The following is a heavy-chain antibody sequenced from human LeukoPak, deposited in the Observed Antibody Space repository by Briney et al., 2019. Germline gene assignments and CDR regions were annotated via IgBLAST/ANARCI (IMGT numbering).Heavy chain of an antibody. J-gene: IGHJ3*02. CDR3: ARVDWYSSEPVFDI. D-gene: IGHD6-19*01. CDR2: MNPNSGNT. Sequence: GASVKVSCKASGYTFTGYYMHWVRQATGQGLEWMGRMNPNSGNTGYAQKFQGRVTMTRNTSISTAYMELSSLRSEDTAVYYCARVDWYSSEPVFDIWGQGTMVTVSS. CDR1: GYTFTGYY. V-gene: IGHV1-8*02.